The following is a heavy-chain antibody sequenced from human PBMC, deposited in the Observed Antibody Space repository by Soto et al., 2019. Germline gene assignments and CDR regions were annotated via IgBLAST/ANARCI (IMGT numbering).Heavy chain of an antibody. Sequence: EVQLVESGGGLVQPGGSLRLSCVASGFTFSTYWMSWVRQAPGKGLEWVANIKQDGSQKYNVDSVKGRFTISRDNAENSLYLQMNSLRAEDTAVYYCARASGGIFAYMDVWGKGTTVTVSS. CDR3: ARASGGIFAYMDV. D-gene: IGHD3-3*01. CDR2: IKQDGSQK. J-gene: IGHJ6*03. V-gene: IGHV3-7*04. CDR1: GFTFSTYW.